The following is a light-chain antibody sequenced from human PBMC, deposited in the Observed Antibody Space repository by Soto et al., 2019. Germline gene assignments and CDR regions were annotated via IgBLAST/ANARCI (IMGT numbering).Light chain of an antibody. V-gene: IGLV2-14*03. CDR1: RGYIGGYNY. CDR2: DVY. CDR3: SSYTSSTTLV. Sequence: QSVLTQPASVSASPGQSITISCTGTRGYIGGYNYVSWYQQHPGKAPKLMIYDVYHRPSGVSNRFSASKSGNTASLTISGLQAEDEADYYCSSYTSSTTLVFGTGTKVTVL. J-gene: IGLJ1*01.